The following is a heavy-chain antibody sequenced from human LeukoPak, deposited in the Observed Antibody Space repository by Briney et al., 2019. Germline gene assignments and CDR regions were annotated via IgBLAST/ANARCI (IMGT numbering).Heavy chain of an antibody. CDR3: ASSGDHAFDI. CDR2: IYYSGST. V-gene: IGHV4-59*01. J-gene: IGHJ3*02. Sequence: SETLSLTCTVSGGSISSYYWSWIRQPPGKGLEWIGYIYYSGSTNYNPSLKSRVTISVDTSKSQFSLKLSSVTAADTAVYYCASSGDHAFDIWGQGTMVTVSS. D-gene: IGHD2-21*02. CDR1: GGSISSYY.